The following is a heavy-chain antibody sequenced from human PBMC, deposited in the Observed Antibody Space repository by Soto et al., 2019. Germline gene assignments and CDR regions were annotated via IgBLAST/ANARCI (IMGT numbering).Heavy chain of an antibody. Sequence: EVQLLESGGGLVQPGGSLRLSCAASGFTFSSYAMSWVRQAPGKGLEWVSAISGSGGSTYYADSGKGRFTISSDNSRNTLYPQMNSLRAADTAVYYCARAGIAVAGHYYYYGMDVWGQGTTVTVSS. V-gene: IGHV3-23*01. CDR3: ARAGIAVAGHYYYYGMDV. D-gene: IGHD6-19*01. CDR1: GFTFSSYA. J-gene: IGHJ6*02. CDR2: ISGSGGST.